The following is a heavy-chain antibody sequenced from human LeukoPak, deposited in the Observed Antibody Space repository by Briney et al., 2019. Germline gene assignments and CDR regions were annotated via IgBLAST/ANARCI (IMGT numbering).Heavy chain of an antibody. CDR2: INPDGGSS. D-gene: IGHD2/OR15-2a*01. J-gene: IGHJ4*02. Sequence: PGGSLRLSCAASGFTFSSYWMHWVRQAPGKGLVWVSRINPDGGSSAYADSVKGRFTISRDNAQNTLYLQMNSLRAEDTAVYYCARRATNSPVDYLGQGTLVTVSS. CDR1: GFTFSSYW. V-gene: IGHV3-74*01. CDR3: ARRATNSPVDY.